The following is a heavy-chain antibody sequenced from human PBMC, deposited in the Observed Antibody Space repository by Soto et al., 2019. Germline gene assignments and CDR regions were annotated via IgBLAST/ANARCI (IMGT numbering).Heavy chain of an antibody. Sequence: PGESLKISCKGSGYSFTIYWIGWVRQMPGKGLEWMGIIYPGDSDTRYSPSFQGQVTISADKSISTAYLQWSSLKASDTAMYYCAGIGYCSGGSCHDGAFDIWGQGTMVTVSS. CDR3: AGIGYCSGGSCHDGAFDI. D-gene: IGHD2-15*01. CDR2: IYPGDSDT. CDR1: GYSFTIYW. J-gene: IGHJ3*02. V-gene: IGHV5-51*01.